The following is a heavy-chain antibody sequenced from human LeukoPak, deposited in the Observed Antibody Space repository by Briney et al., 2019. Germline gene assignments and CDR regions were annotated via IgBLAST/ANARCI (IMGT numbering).Heavy chain of an antibody. CDR1: GGSISSSSYY. Sequence: SETLSLTCTVSGGSISSSSYYWGWIRQPPGKGLEWIGSIYYSGSTYYSPSLKSRVTISVDTSKNQFSLKLSSVTAADTAVYYCARDRLQLWPSEFDLWGRGTLVTVSS. V-gene: IGHV4-39*07. D-gene: IGHD5-18*01. CDR2: IYYSGST. CDR3: ARDRLQLWPSEFDL. J-gene: IGHJ2*01.